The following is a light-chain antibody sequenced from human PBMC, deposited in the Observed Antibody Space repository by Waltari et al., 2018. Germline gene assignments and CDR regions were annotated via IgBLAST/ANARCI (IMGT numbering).Light chain of an antibody. Sequence: DIQMTQSPSSVFASVGETVNLTCRASQGISSWVAWYQLRPGKAPKLLIYAASTLQTGVPSRFSGSGSGTDFTLTISSLQPEDSATYCCHQANSIPPWTFGQGTKVQI. CDR2: AAS. CDR1: QGISSW. CDR3: HQANSIPPWT. J-gene: IGKJ1*01. V-gene: IGKV1-12*01.